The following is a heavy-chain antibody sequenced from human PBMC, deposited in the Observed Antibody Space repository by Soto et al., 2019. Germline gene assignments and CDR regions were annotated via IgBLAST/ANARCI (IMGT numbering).Heavy chain of an antibody. V-gene: IGHV3-23*01. J-gene: IGHJ3*02. CDR1: KFTFSSYA. D-gene: IGHD4-17*01. Sequence: EVQLLETGGGLVQPGGSLRLSCAASKFTFSSYAMSWVRQAPGKGLEWVSAISGSGSSTYYADSVKGRFTISRDNSKNTLYLQMNSLRAEDTAVYYCAKRQSTGAWPFDIWGQGTMVTVSS. CDR2: ISGSGSST. CDR3: AKRQSTGAWPFDI.